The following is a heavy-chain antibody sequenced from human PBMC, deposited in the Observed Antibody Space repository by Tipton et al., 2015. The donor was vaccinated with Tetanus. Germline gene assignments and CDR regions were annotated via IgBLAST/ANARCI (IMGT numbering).Heavy chain of an antibody. CDR3: ARTPDYYYGMDV. Sequence: LRLSCTVSGGSFSLYYWNWVRQSPGKGLEWIGEISHSGSSSYSPSLKSRVTISVDTSKNQFSLRLNSVTAADTAVYFCARTPDYYYGMDVWGQGTTVTVSS. CDR1: GGSFSLYY. J-gene: IGHJ6*02. CDR2: ISHSGSS. V-gene: IGHV4-34*01.